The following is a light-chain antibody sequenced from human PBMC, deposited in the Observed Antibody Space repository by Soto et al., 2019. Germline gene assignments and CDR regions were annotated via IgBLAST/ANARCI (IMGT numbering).Light chain of an antibody. Sequence: QSALTQPASASGSPGQSITLSCTGTSSDVGASNYVSWYQQLPGKAPKLMIFDVNNRPSGVSDRFSGSKSDNTASLTISGLQAEDEADYYCSSYTTLNTVIFGGGTKLTVL. J-gene: IGLJ2*01. CDR2: DVN. CDR3: SSYTTLNTVI. CDR1: SSDVGASNY. V-gene: IGLV2-14*03.